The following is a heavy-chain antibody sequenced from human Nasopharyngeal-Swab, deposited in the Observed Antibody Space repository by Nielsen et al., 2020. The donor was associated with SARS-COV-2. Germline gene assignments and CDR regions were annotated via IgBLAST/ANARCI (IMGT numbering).Heavy chain of an antibody. J-gene: IGHJ3*02. D-gene: IGHD5-12*01. CDR2: ISTTTATI. CDR3: AREVPYSGHDDAFDI. V-gene: IGHV3-48*03. CDR1: GLGFSNYE. Sequence: LTGAASGLGFSNYEMNWVRQAPGKGLEWISYISTTTATIYYADSVKGRFTISRDNAKNSLYLQMNSLRAEDTAVYYCAREVPYSGHDDAFDIWGQGTMVTVSA.